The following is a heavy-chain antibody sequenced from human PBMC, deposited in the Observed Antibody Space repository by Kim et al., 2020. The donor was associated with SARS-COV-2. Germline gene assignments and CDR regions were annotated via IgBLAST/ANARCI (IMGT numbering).Heavy chain of an antibody. CDR3: ARGRSSPFDY. Sequence: SETLSLTCTVSGGSISSGGYYWSWIRQHPGKGLEWIGYIYYSGSTYYNPSLKSRVTISVDTSKNQFSLKLSSVTAADTAVYYCARGRSSPFDYWGQGTLVTVSS. V-gene: IGHV4-31*03. D-gene: IGHD3-10*01. CDR1: GGSISSGGYY. J-gene: IGHJ4*02. CDR2: IYYSGST.